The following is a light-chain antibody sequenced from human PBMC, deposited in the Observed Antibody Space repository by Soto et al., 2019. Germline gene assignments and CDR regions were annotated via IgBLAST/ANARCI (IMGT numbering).Light chain of an antibody. CDR3: LQDYRFPPWT. V-gene: IGKV1-6*01. CDR2: AAS. J-gene: IGKJ1*01. Sequence: AIQMTQSPSSLSASVGARVTITCRASQDIRNDLGWYQQKPGKAPKLLIYAASSLQTGVPSRFSGSGSGTDFTLTISSLQPEDFATYYCLQDYRFPPWTFGQGTKVEVK. CDR1: QDIRND.